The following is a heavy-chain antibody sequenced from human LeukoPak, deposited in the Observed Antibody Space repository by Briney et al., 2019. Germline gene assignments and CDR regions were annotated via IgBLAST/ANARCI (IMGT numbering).Heavy chain of an antibody. CDR1: GFTFSSYW. V-gene: IGHV3-7*01. J-gene: IGHJ5*02. CDR2: IKQDGSEK. CDR3: ARTETDVLLWFGELFSWFDP. Sequence: SGGSLRLSCAASGFTFSSYWMSWVRQAPGKGLEWVANIKQDGSEKYYVDSVKGRFTISRDNAKNSLYLQMNSLRAEDTAVYYCARTETDVLLWFGELFSWFDPWGQGTLVTASS. D-gene: IGHD3-10*01.